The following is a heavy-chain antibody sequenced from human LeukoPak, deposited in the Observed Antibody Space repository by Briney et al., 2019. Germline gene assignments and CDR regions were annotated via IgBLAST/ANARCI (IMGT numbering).Heavy chain of an antibody. D-gene: IGHD4-17*01. J-gene: IGHJ2*01. CDR3: AKGDHGDYWYLDL. Sequence: GGSLRLSCAASGFTFSSYAMSWVRQAPGKGLEWVAGVSYDGSSKYYRDSVKGRFTISRDNSKNTLDLQMNSLRPEDTAVFYCAKGDHGDYWYLDLWGRGTLVSVSS. CDR1: GFTFSSYA. V-gene: IGHV3-30*18. CDR2: VSYDGSSK.